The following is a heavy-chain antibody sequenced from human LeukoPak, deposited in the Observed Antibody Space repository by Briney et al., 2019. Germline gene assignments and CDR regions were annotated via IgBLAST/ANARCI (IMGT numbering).Heavy chain of an antibody. J-gene: IGHJ4*02. CDR2: IWSDGSND. V-gene: IGHV3-33*08. CDR3: ARDPSGSGWSLSD. CDR1: GLIFSSYS. Sequence: GGSLRLSCVASGLIFSSYSMNWVRQAPGKGLEWVAFIWSDGSNDHYADSVKGRFTISRDNSKNTVCLQMNSLRVEDTAVYYCARDPSGSGWSLSDWGQGTPVTVSS. D-gene: IGHD6-19*01.